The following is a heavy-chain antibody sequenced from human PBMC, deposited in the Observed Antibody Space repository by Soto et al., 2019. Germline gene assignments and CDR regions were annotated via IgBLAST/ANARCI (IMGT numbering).Heavy chain of an antibody. CDR2: IDWSGGRT. D-gene: IGHD4-17*01. Sequence: GGSLRLSCAASGFTFHDYAMSWVRQAPGKGLEWVSGIDWSGGRTAYADSVRGRFTISRDNSKNSLYLQMDSLRADDMAFHYCLRLGGGGGDYADYWGQGTLVTVSS. V-gene: IGHV3-20*04. CDR1: GFTFHDYA. J-gene: IGHJ4*02. CDR3: LRLGGGGGDYADY.